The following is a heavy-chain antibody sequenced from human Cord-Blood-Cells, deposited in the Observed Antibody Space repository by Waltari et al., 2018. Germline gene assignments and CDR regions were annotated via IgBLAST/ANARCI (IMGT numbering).Heavy chain of an antibody. CDR1: GYTFTSYA. CDR2: INAGNGNT. CDR3: ARAKSGSYFYFQH. D-gene: IGHD1-26*01. Sequence: QVQLVQSGAEVKKPGASVKVSCKASGYTFTSYAMHWVRQAPGQRLEWMGWINAGNGNTKYSQKFQGRGTITRDTSASTAYMELSSLRSEDTAVYYCARAKSGSYFYFQHWGQGTLVTVSS. V-gene: IGHV1-3*01. J-gene: IGHJ1*01.